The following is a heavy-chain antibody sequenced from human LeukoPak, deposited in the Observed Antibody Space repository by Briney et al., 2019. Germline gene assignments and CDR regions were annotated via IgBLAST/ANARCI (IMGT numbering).Heavy chain of an antibody. D-gene: IGHD3-10*01. CDR3: ASVRRGFGESSKYYSYYYMDV. CDR1: GGSLSSSSYY. Sequence: SETLSLTCTVSGGSLSSSSYYWGWVRQPPGTGLEWVANIYYSGSTYYNPSLKSRVTISVDTSKNQLSLKLSAVTAAHTAVYYCASVRRGFGESSKYYSYYYMDVWGKGTTVPIS. CDR2: IYYSGST. J-gene: IGHJ6*03. V-gene: IGHV4-39*01.